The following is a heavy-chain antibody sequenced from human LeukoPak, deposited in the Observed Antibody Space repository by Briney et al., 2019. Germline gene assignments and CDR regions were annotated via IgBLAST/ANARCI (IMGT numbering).Heavy chain of an antibody. J-gene: IGHJ3*02. CDR2: ISAYNGNT. V-gene: IGHV1-18*01. CDR1: GYTFTSYG. CDR3: ARDTGYYYGSGSYGDAFDI. D-gene: IGHD3-10*01. Sequence: GASVKVSCKASGYTFTSYGISWVRQAPGQGLEWMGWISAYNGNTNYAQKLQGRVTMTTDTSTSTAYMELRSLRSDDTAVYYCARDTGYYYGSGSYGDAFDIWGQGTMVTVSS.